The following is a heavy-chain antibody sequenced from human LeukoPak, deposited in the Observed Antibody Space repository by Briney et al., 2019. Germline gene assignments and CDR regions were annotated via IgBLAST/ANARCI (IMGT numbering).Heavy chain of an antibody. V-gene: IGHV4-30-4*01. J-gene: IGHJ6*02. Sequence: SQTLSLTCTVSGGSISSGDYYWSWLRQPPGKGLEWFGYIYYSQSTYYNPSLKSRVTISVDTSKNQFSLKLSSVTAADTAVYYCARDGVVPAAIRPYYYYYGMDVWGQGTTVTVSS. CDR1: GGSISSGDYY. CDR2: IYYSQST. D-gene: IGHD2-2*02. CDR3: ARDGVVPAAIRPYYYYYGMDV.